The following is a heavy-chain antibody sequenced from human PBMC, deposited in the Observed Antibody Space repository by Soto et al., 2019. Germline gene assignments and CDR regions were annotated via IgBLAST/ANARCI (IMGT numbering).Heavy chain of an antibody. Sequence: QVQLVQSGAEVKKPGASVQVSCKASGYTFTNFGISWVRQAPGQGLEWMGWISAYNGNTNYAQNFQGRVTMTTDTSTSTASMELRSLRSDETAVYYCARGVTPIDYWGQGTLVTVSS. J-gene: IGHJ4*02. V-gene: IGHV1-18*01. CDR3: ARGVTPIDY. D-gene: IGHD2-21*02. CDR1: GYTFTNFG. CDR2: ISAYNGNT.